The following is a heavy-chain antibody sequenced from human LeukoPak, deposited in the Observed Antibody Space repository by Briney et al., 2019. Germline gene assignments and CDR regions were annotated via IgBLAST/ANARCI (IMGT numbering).Heavy chain of an antibody. V-gene: IGHV3-23*01. Sequence: PGGSLRLSCAASGFTFSGYAMSWVRQAPGKGLEWVSAISGSGGSTYYADSMKGRFTISRDNSKNTLYLQMNSLRAEDTAVYYCANARGWLVRGVIPNWFDPWGQGTLATVSS. CDR2: ISGSGGST. CDR1: GFTFSGYA. CDR3: ANARGWLVRGVIPNWFDP. J-gene: IGHJ5*02. D-gene: IGHD3-10*01.